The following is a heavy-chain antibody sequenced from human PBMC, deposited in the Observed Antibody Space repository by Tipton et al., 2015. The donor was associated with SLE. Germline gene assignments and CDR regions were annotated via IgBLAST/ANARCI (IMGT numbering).Heavy chain of an antibody. CDR2: IYYSGST. Sequence: TLSLTCIVSGGSISSHYWSWIRQPPGKGLEWIGYIYYSGSTYYNPSLKSRVTISVDTSKNQFSLKLSSVTAADTAVYYCARAGSSTWWLFDYWGQGTLVTVSS. D-gene: IGHD6-13*01. J-gene: IGHJ4*02. CDR1: GGSISSHY. V-gene: IGHV4-59*11. CDR3: ARAGSSTWWLFDY.